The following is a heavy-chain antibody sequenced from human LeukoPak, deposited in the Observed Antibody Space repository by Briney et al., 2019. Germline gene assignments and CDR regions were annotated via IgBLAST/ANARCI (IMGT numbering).Heavy chain of an antibody. Sequence: SETLSLTCTVSGGSISDYHWSWIRQPPGKGLEWIGYIYYSGSTNYNPSLKSRSTISLDTSKNQFSLKLNSVTAADTAVYYCARAVTSLDAFNLWGQGTMATASS. V-gene: IGHV4-59*01. CDR3: ARAVTSLDAFNL. D-gene: IGHD5-18*01. CDR1: GGSISDYH. CDR2: IYYSGST. J-gene: IGHJ3*01.